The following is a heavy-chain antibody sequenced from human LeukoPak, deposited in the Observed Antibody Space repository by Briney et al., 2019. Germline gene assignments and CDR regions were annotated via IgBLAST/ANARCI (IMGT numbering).Heavy chain of an antibody. J-gene: IGHJ4*02. CDR1: GFNVSSNY. V-gene: IGHV3-53*01. CDR3: ARDSPGPLDY. CDR2: IYSGGST. Sequence: PGGSLRLSCAASGFNVSSNYMSWVRQAPGKGLEWVSVIYSGGSTYYTDSVKGRFTISRDNSKNTLSLQMNSLRAEDTAVYYCARDSPGPLDYWGQGTQVTVSS. D-gene: IGHD1-14*01.